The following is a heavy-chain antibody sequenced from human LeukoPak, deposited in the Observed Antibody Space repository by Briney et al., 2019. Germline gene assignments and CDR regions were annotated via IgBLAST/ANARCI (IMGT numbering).Heavy chain of an antibody. CDR2: IYYSGST. CDR3: ARLESYYYGMDV. J-gene: IGHJ6*02. Sequence: PSETLSLTCTVSGGSISSYYWSWIRQPPGKGLEWIGYIYYSGSTNYNPSLKSRVTISVDTSKNQFSLKLSSVTAADTAVYYCARLESYYYGMDVWGQGTTVTVSS. V-gene: IGHV4-59*08. CDR1: GGSISSYY.